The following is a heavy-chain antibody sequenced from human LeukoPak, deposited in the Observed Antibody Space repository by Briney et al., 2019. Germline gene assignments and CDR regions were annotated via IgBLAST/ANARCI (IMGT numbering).Heavy chain of an antibody. J-gene: IGHJ5*02. D-gene: IGHD3-22*01. CDR2: INSDGSST. CDR1: GFTFSSYW. CDR3: ARDGDAWYYYDSSGQRFDP. V-gene: IGHV3-74*01. Sequence: LAGESLRLSSAAPGFTFSSYWMHWVRQAPGKGLVWVSRINSDGSSTSYADSVKGRFTISRDNAKNTLYLQMNSLRAEDTAVYYCARDGDAWYYYDSSGQRFDPWGQGTLVTVSS.